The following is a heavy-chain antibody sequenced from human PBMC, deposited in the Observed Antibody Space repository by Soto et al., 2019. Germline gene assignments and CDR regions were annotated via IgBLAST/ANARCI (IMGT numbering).Heavy chain of an antibody. V-gene: IGHV4-39*01. CDR1: GGSISSSIYY. CDR2: IYYNGST. Sequence: SETLSLTCTVSGGSISSSIYYWGWIRQPPGKGLEWIGSIYYNGSTHYNASLKSRVTISVDTSTNQFSLKLSSVTAADTAVYYCPRHRLLWFGELSATNYYGLDVWGQGTTVTVSS. CDR3: PRHRLLWFGELSATNYYGLDV. D-gene: IGHD3-10*01. J-gene: IGHJ6*02.